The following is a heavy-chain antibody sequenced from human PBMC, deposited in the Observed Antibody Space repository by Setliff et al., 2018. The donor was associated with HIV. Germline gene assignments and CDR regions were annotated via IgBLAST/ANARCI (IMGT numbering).Heavy chain of an antibody. CDR3: AKNDHLYYMDV. CDR1: GFTFSSYG. J-gene: IGHJ6*03. CDR2: IWYDGSNK. Sequence: GGSLRLSCAASGFTFSSYGMHWVRQAPGKGLEWVAVIWYDGSNKYYAGSVKGRLSISRDNSKNTLYLQMNSLRAEDTAVYFCAKNDHLYYMDVWGKGTTVTVSS. V-gene: IGHV3-30*02.